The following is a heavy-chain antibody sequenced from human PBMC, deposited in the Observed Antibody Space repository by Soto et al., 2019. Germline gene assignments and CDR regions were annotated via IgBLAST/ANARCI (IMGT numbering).Heavy chain of an antibody. D-gene: IGHD6-13*01. J-gene: IGHJ4*02. CDR2: ISGYNGYP. V-gene: IGHV1-18*01. CDR1: GYIFTNYG. CDR3: ARASAGALYDF. Sequence: QVQLVQSGAGVRMPGASVNVSCKTSGYIFTNYGVAWVRQAPGQGLELVAWISGYNGYPKHTQKFQGRVTVTTDTTTRTGYMELRNLSSDDSAVYYCARASAGALYDFWGQGTGVTVSS.